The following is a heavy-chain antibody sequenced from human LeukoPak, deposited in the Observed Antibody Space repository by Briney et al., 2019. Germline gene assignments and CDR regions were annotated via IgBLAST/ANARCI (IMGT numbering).Heavy chain of an antibody. CDR3: AAGSGWSIEY. V-gene: IGHV3-7*03. D-gene: IGHD6-19*01. CDR2: IKHDGSER. Sequence: GLSLRLSCAASGFTSSGYWMSWVRQAPGKGLEWVANIKHDGSERNYMESVKGRFTISRDNAKNSLHLQMNNLRAEDTAVYYCAAGSGWSIEYWGQGTLVTVSS. J-gene: IGHJ4*02. CDR1: GFTSSGYW.